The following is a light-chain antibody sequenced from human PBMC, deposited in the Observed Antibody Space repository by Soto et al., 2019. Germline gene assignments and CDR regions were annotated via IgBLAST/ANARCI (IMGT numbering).Light chain of an antibody. Sequence: ETVMTQSPGTLSVSLWERATLSCRASQSVSSSYLAWYQQKPGQAPRLLIYTASRRATGIPDRFSGSGSGTDFTLTISRLEPEDSAVYYCQQYSRAPITFGQGTRLEIK. CDR2: TAS. V-gene: IGKV3-20*01. CDR3: QQYSRAPIT. J-gene: IGKJ5*01. CDR1: QSVSSSY.